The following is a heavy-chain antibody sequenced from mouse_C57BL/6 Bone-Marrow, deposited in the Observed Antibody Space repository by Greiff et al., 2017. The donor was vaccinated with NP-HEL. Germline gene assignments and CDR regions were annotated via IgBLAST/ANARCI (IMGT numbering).Heavy chain of an antibody. J-gene: IGHJ2*01. CDR1: GYTFTSYW. Sequence: QVHVKQPGAELVMPGASVKLSCKASGYTFTSYWMHWVKQRPGQGLEWIGEIDPSDSYTNYNQKFKGKSTLTVDKSSSTAYMQLSSLTSEDSAVYYCARWGAAQAPYYFDYWGQGTTLTVSS. CDR3: ARWGAAQAPYYFDY. V-gene: IGHV1-69*01. D-gene: IGHD3-2*02. CDR2: IDPSDSYT.